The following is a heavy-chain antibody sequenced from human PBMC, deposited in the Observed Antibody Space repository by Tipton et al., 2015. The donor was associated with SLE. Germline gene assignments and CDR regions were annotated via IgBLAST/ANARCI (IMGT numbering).Heavy chain of an antibody. Sequence: TLSLTCSIYGGSFGGYYWSWIRQPPGKGLEWIGEINHSGSTNYNPSLKSRVTISVDMSKNQFSLRLISVTAADTAVYYCARGCSSSTCEPFYFFGLDVWGQGTTVAVSS. V-gene: IGHV4-34*01. CDR1: GGSFGGYY. CDR2: INHSGST. D-gene: IGHD6-6*01. J-gene: IGHJ6*02. CDR3: ARGCSSSTCEPFYFFGLDV.